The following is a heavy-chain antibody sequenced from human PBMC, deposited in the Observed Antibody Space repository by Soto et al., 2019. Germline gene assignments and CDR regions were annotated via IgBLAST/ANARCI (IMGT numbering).Heavy chain of an antibody. CDR2: ISYDGNKK. V-gene: IGHV3-30*18. J-gene: IGHJ6*02. Sequence: QVQLVESGGGVVQPGRSLRLSCSSSTFTFSTYGMHWVRQAPGKGLEWVAVISYDGNKKYYADSVKGRFTISRDNSQETLYLQMNSLRDEDTAIYYCAKDRDPAASLYGTDVWGQGTTVTVSS. D-gene: IGHD6-13*01. CDR1: TFTFSTYG. CDR3: AKDRDPAASLYGTDV.